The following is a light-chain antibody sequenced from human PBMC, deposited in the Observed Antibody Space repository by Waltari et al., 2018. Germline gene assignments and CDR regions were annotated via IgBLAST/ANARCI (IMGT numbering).Light chain of an antibody. J-gene: IGKJ1*01. CDR1: QSLLHNNGFDY. CDR2: LGS. V-gene: IGKV2-28*01. CDR3: MQALQTWT. Sequence: DIVMTQSPLSLSVTPGEPASISCRSSQSLLHNNGFDYLDWYLQKPGQSPQLLIYLGSHRASGVPDRFSGSGSGTDFTLRITRVEAKDVGVYYCMQALQTWTFGQGTKVEIK.